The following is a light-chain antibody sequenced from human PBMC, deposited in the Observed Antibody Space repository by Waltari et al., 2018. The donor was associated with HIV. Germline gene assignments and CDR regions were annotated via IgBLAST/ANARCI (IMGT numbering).Light chain of an antibody. CDR1: SSNIGSNP. V-gene: IGLV1-44*01. CDR2: SNS. Sequence: QSVLTPPPSAPGTPGQRVTISCSGSSSNIGSNPVNWYQQLPGTAPKLLIYSNSQRPSGVPDRLSGSKSGTSASLAISGLQSEDEANYYCAAWDDSLIGPVFGGGTKLTVL. CDR3: AAWDDSLIGPV. J-gene: IGLJ3*02.